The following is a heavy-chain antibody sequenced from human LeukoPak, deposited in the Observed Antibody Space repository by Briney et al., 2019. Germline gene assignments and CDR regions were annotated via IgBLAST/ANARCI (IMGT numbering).Heavy chain of an antibody. Sequence: SETLSLTCAVYGGSFSGYHWTWIRQSPGKGLEWIGDINPSGSTYYNPSLKSRLTISVNTSKNQFSLKLRSVTAADTAVYYCARGRHDITMIVVVMTSVSYYLDVWGKGTTVTVS. J-gene: IGHJ6*03. CDR1: GGSFSGYH. V-gene: IGHV4-34*01. CDR3: ARGRHDITMIVVVMTSVSYYLDV. D-gene: IGHD3-22*01. CDR2: INPSGST.